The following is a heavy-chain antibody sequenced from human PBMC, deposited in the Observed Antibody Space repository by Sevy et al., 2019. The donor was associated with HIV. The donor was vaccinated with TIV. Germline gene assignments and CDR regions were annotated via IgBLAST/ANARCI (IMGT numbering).Heavy chain of an antibody. V-gene: IGHV4-39*01. Sequence: SETLSLTCTVSGGSISSSSYYWGWIRQPPGKGLEWIGSIYYSGSTYYNPSLKSRVTISVDTSKNQFSLKLSSVTAAETAVYYCARQLPMTTVTTWWFDPWGQGTLVTVSS. CDR3: ARQLPMTTVTTWWFDP. CDR1: GGSISSSSYY. J-gene: IGHJ5*02. CDR2: IYYSGST. D-gene: IGHD4-4*01.